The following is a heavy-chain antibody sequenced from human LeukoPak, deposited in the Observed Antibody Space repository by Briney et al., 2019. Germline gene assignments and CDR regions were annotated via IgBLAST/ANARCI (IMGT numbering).Heavy chain of an antibody. V-gene: IGHV4-39*07. J-gene: IGHJ6*03. Sequence: SQTLSLTCTVSGGSISSGGYYWSWIRQHPGKGLEWIGSIYHSGSTYYNPSLKSRVTISVDTSKNQFSLKLSSVTAADTAVYYCASYGDNYYYYMDVWGKGTTVTVSS. CDR3: ASYGDNYYYYMDV. CDR1: GGSISSGGYY. D-gene: IGHD4-17*01. CDR2: IYHSGST.